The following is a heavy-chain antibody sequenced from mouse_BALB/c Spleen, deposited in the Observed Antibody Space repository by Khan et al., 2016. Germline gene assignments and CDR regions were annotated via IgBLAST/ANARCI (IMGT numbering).Heavy chain of an antibody. Sequence: VQLQQSGPELMKPGASVKISCKASGYSFTSYYMHWVKQSHGKSLEWIGYIDPFNGGTSYNQKFKGKATLTVDKSSSPAYMHLSSLTSEDSAVYYCARGMGGNHPYWYFDGWGAGTTFTVSS. CDR3: ARGMGGNHPYWYFDG. J-gene: IGHJ1*01. D-gene: IGHD2-1*01. CDR2: IDPFNGGT. CDR1: GYSFTSYY. V-gene: IGHV1S135*01.